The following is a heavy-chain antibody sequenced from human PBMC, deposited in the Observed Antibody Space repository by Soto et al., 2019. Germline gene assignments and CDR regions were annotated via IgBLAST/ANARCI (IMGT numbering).Heavy chain of an antibody. CDR1: GFTFSDYY. D-gene: IGHD2-2*01. V-gene: IGHV3-11*05. J-gene: IGHJ4*02. CDR2: ISSSSSYT. Sequence: QVQLVESGGGLVKPGGSLRLSCAASGFTFSDYYMSWIRQAPGKGLEWVSYISSSSSYTNYADSVKGRFTISRDNAKNSLYLQMNSLRAEDTVVYYCARSEASCCGIDWGQGTLVTVSS. CDR3: ARSEASCCGID.